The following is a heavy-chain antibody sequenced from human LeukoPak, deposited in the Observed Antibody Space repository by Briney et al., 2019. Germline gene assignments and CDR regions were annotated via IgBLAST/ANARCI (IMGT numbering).Heavy chain of an antibody. CDR3: ARDSSRASGSYWDP. J-gene: IGHJ5*02. D-gene: IGHD1-26*01. V-gene: IGHV1-69*04. CDR2: IIPILGIA. Sequence: EASVKVSCKASGGTFSSYAISWVRQAPGQGLEWMGRIIPILGIANYAQKFQGRVTITADKSTSTAYMELSSLRSEDTAVYYCARDSSRASGSYWDPWGQGTLVTVSS. CDR1: GGTFSSYA.